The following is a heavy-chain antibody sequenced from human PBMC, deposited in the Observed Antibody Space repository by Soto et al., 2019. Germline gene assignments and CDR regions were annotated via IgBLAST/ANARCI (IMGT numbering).Heavy chain of an antibody. D-gene: IGHD6-19*01. V-gene: IGHV3-30*18. CDR1: GFTFRTYG. CDR3: AKEAPGGWHFFDT. Sequence: LRLSCAASGFTFRTYGMHWVRQAPGKGLEWVAFISDDGSQKYYGDSVKGRFTISRDNSKNTLSLRMISLRTEDTSVYYCAKEAPGGWHFFDTWGQGTLVTVSS. CDR2: ISDDGSQK. J-gene: IGHJ4*02.